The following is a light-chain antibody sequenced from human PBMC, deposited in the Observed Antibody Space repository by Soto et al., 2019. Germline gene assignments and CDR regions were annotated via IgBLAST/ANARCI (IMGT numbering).Light chain of an antibody. CDR3: QQYGSSPPLT. Sequence: EIVLTQSPGTLSLYPGQRATLSCRASHSVSSSYLAWYQQKPGQAPRLLIYGASSRATGIPDRFSGSGSGTDFTLTISRLEPEDFAVYYCQQYGSSPPLTFGGGSKVDI. CDR2: GAS. CDR1: HSVSSSY. J-gene: IGKJ4*01. V-gene: IGKV3-20*01.